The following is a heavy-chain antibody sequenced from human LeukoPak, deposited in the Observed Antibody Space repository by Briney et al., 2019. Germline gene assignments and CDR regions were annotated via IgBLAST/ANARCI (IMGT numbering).Heavy chain of an antibody. D-gene: IGHD3-22*01. CDR3: AKCLYYDSSGYYLNADY. CDR2: ISGSGDST. CDR1: GFTFSSYA. J-gene: IGHJ4*02. Sequence: GGSLRLSCAASGFTFSSYAMSWVRQAPGKGLEWVSAISGSGDSTYYAASVKGRFTISRDNSKNTLYLQMNSLRAEDTAVYYCAKCLYYDSSGYYLNADYWGQGTLVTVSS. V-gene: IGHV3-23*01.